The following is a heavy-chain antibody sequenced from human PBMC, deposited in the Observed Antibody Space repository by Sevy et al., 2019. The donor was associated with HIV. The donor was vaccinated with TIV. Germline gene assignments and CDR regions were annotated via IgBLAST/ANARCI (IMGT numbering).Heavy chain of an antibody. Sequence: GGSLRLSCAASGFTFSSYSMNWVRQAPGKGLEWVSSISSSSSYIYYADSVKGRFTISRDNAKNSLYLQMNSLRAEDTAMYYCARERDSSGWYYYYYGMDVWGQGTTVTVSS. CDR1: GFTFSSYS. CDR2: ISSSSSYI. J-gene: IGHJ6*02. V-gene: IGHV3-21*01. D-gene: IGHD6-19*01. CDR3: ARERDSSGWYYYYYGMDV.